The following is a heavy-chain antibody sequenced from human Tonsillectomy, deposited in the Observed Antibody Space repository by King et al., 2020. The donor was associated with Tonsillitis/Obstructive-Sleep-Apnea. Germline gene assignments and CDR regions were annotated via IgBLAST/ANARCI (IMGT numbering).Heavy chain of an antibody. J-gene: IGHJ3*02. V-gene: IGHV1-18*01. D-gene: IGHD5-12*01. Sequence: VQLVESGAEVKKPGASVKVSCKASGYTFTSYGISWVRQAPGQGLEWMGWVSAYNGNTNYAQKLQGRVNMTSDTSTSTAYMELRSRGSDDTAVYYCARRWIAGAFDIWGQGTMVTVSS. CDR2: VSAYNGNT. CDR3: ARRWIAGAFDI. CDR1: GYTFTSYG.